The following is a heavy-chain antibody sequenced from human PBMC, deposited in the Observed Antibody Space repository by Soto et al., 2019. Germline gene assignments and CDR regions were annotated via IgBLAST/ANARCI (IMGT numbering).Heavy chain of an antibody. CDR2: IIPIFGTA. J-gene: IGHJ6*02. D-gene: IGHD4-17*01. Sequence: SVKVSCKASGGTFSSYAISWVRQAPGQGLEWMGGIIPIFGTANYAQKFQGRVTITADESTSTAYMELSSLRSEDTAVYYCAELTTVTSKYGMDVWGQGTTVTVS. CDR3: AELTTVTSKYGMDV. CDR1: GGTFSSYA. V-gene: IGHV1-69*13.